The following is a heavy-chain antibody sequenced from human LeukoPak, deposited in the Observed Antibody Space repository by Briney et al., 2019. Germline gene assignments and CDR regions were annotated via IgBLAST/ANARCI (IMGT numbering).Heavy chain of an antibody. CDR2: INHSGST. J-gene: IGHJ5*02. D-gene: IGHD6-13*01. CDR1: GGSFSGYY. V-gene: IGHV4-34*01. CDR3: ARAQQQLIYNWFDP. Sequence: SETLSLTCAVYGGSFSGYYWSWIRQPPGKGLEWIGEINHSGSTNYNPSLKSRVTISVDTSKNQFSLKLSSVTAADTAVYYCARAQQQLIYNWFDPWGQGTLVTVSS.